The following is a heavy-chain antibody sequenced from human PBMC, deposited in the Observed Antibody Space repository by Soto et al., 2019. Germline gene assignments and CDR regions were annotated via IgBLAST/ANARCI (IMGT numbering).Heavy chain of an antibody. CDR3: ARSGLMVRGVMPHYYYYYYGLDV. CDR1: GGTFSSYA. J-gene: IGHJ6*02. D-gene: IGHD3-10*01. Sequence: SVKVSCKASGGTFSSYAISWVRQAPGQGLEWMGGIIPIFGTANYAQKFQGRVTITAEESTSTAYMELSSLRSEDTAVYYCARSGLMVRGVMPHYYYYYYGLDVWGQGTTVTVSS. CDR2: IIPIFGTA. V-gene: IGHV1-69*13.